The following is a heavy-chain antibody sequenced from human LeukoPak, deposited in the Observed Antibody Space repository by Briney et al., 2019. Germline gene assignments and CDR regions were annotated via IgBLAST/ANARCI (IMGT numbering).Heavy chain of an antibody. J-gene: IGHJ4*02. V-gene: IGHV3-11*01. D-gene: IGHD5-18*01. CDR2: ITNSGDTM. Sequence: SGGSLRLSCAASGLTFSDFYMTWIRQAPGKGLEWVSYITNSGDTMYYADSVRGRFTISRDNAKNSLYLQMNSLRAEDTAVYYCARGRSYGYEFDYWGQGTLVTVSS. CDR3: ARGRSYGYEFDY. CDR1: GLTFSDFY.